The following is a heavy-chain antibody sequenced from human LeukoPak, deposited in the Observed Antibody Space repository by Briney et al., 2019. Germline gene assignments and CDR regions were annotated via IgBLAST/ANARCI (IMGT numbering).Heavy chain of an antibody. D-gene: IGHD3-9*01. V-gene: IGHV3-23*01. J-gene: IGHJ6*02. CDR2: ISGSGGST. CDR3: AKDRGYSYDILTGYGMDV. Sequence: PGGSLRLSCAASGFTFSSYAMSWVRQAPGKGLEWVSAISGSGGSTYYADSVKGRFTISRDNSKNTLYLQMNSLRAEDTAVYYCAKDRGYSYDILTGYGMDVWGQGTTVTVSS. CDR1: GFTFSSYA.